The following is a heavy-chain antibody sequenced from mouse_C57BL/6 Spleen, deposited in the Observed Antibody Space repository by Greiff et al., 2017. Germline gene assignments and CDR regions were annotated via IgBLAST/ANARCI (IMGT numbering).Heavy chain of an antibody. CDR2: IDPSDSET. CDR1: GYTFTSYW. J-gene: IGHJ1*03. V-gene: IGHV1-52*01. Sequence: QVQLQQPGAELVRPGSSVKLSCKASGYTFTSYWMHWVKQRPIQGLEWIGNIDPSDSETHYNQKFKDKATLTVDKSSSTAYLQLSSLTSEDSAVYYCARSLITTVVSHWGTGTTVTVSS. D-gene: IGHD1-1*01. CDR3: ARSLITTVVSH.